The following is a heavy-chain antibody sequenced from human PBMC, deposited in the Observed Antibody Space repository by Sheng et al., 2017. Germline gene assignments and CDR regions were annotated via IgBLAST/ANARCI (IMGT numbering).Heavy chain of an antibody. CDR3: AKSPRGGHGDYEGWFDP. D-gene: IGHD4-17*01. Sequence: QVQLVESGGGVVQPGGSLRLSCAASGFTFSSYGMHWVRQAPGKGLEWVAFIRYDGSNKYYADSVKGRFTISRDNSKNTLYLQMNSLRAEDTAVYYCAKSPRGGHGDYEGWFDPWGQGTLVTVSS. V-gene: IGHV3-30*02. J-gene: IGHJ5*02. CDR1: GFTFSSYG. CDR2: IRYDGSNK.